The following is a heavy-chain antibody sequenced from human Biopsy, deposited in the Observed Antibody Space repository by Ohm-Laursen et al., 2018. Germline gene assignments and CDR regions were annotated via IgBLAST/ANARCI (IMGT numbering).Heavy chain of an antibody. V-gene: IGHV4-4*07. D-gene: IGHD1/OR15-1a*01. CDR2: IYGSGST. CDR3: AREGLDWDNRRYKGLDV. CDR1: GDFISSDY. J-gene: IGHJ6*02. Sequence: SETLSLTCTVSGDFISSDYWTWIRRPAGKGLEWIGRIYGSGSTNYNPSLRGRVTLSGDTSKNQVSLRLRSVTAADTAVYYCAREGLDWDNRRYKGLDVWGQGATVIVSS.